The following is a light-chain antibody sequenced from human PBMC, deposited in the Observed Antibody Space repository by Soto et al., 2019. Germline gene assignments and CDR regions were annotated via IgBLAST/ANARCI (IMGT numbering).Light chain of an antibody. CDR2: EVS. Sequence: QSALTQPASVSGSPGQSITISCTGTSSDVGGYNYVSWYQQHPGKAPKLMIYEVSNRPSGVSNRFSGSKSGNTASLTISGLQAEDEADSYCTSYTSSSTVLFGGGTKVTVL. V-gene: IGLV2-14*01. CDR3: TSYTSSSTVL. J-gene: IGLJ3*02. CDR1: SSDVGGYNY.